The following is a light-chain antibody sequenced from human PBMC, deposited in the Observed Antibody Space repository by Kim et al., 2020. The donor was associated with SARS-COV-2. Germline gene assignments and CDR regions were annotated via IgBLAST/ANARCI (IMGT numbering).Light chain of an antibody. V-gene: IGLV1-44*01. CDR1: TSNLGDNP. Sequence: QSVLSQPPSASGAPGQTVSISCSGSTSNLGDNPVTWYQQLPGTAPRLLIYSNIKRPSGVPDRFSGSKSGTSASLAISGLQSEDEADYHCATWDDSLRGPVLGGGTQLTVL. CDR2: SNI. J-gene: IGLJ2*01. CDR3: ATWDDSLRGPV.